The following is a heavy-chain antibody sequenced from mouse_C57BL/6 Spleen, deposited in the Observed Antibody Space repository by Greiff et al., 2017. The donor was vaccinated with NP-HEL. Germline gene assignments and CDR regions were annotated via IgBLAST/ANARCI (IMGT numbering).Heavy chain of an antibody. V-gene: IGHV1-64*01. Sequence: QVQLQQPGAELVKPGASVKLSCKASGYTFTSYWMHWVKQRPGQGLEWIGMIHPNSGSTNYNEKFKSKATLTVDKSSSTAYMQLSSLTSEDSAVYYCARYDDYYYFDYWGQGTTLTVSS. J-gene: IGHJ2*01. CDR2: IHPNSGST. CDR1: GYTFTSYW. D-gene: IGHD2-3*01. CDR3: ARYDDYYYFDY.